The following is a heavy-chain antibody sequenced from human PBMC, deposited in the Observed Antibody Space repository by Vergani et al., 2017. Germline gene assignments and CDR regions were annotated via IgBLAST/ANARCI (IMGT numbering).Heavy chain of an antibody. V-gene: IGHV3-15*05. CDR3: AKDITGTQGAGYMDV. D-gene: IGHD1-20*01. CDR2: IKSKTDGGTT. CDR1: GFTFSNAW. J-gene: IGHJ6*03. Sequence: EVQLVESGGGLVKPGGSLRLSCAASGFTFSNAWMSWVRQAPGKGLEWVGRIKSKTDGGTTDYAAPVKGRFTISRDNAKNSLYLQMNSLRAEDTALYYCAKDITGTQGAGYMDVWGKGTTVTVSS.